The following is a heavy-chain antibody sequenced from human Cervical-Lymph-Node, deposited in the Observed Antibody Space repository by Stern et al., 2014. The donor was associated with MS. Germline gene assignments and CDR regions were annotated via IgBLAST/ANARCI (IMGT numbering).Heavy chain of an antibody. CDR1: GFTFSNYA. V-gene: IGHV3-30-3*01. J-gene: IGHJ6*02. CDR2: ISYDGSNE. CDR3: GGGDCRSTNCYYGMDV. Sequence: QVQLVESGGGVVQPGTSLRLSCVASGFTFSNYAVPWVRQAPGKGLEWVALISYDGSNEYYADCVKGRLYFSRDNSRGTPYLQMNSQRAEDTALYSGGGGDCRSTNCYYGMDVWGQGTTVTVSS. D-gene: IGHD2-2*01.